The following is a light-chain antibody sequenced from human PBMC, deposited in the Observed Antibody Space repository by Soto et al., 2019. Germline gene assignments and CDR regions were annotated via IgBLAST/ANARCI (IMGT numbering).Light chain of an antibody. J-gene: IGKJ4*01. Sequence: EIVLTQSPATLSLSPGEIGTLSCRASQSVSIFLAWYQQKPGQAPRLLVYGASNRATGIPARFSGSGSGTDFTLTISSLEPEDSALYYCQQRSNWPPLTFGGGTKVEIK. CDR3: QQRSNWPPLT. CDR1: QSVSIF. V-gene: IGKV3-11*01. CDR2: GAS.